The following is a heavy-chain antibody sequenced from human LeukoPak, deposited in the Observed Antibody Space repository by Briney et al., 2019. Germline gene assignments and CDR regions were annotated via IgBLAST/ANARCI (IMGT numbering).Heavy chain of an antibody. Sequence: ASVKVSCKVSGYTLTELSMHWVRQAPGKGLEWMGGFDPEDGETIYAQKFQGRVTMTEDTSTDTAYMELSSLRSEDTAVYYCARGPARSIAVRGWFDPWGQGTLVTVSS. CDR1: GYTLTELS. D-gene: IGHD6-6*01. CDR3: ARGPARSIAVRGWFDP. J-gene: IGHJ5*02. V-gene: IGHV1-24*01. CDR2: FDPEDGET.